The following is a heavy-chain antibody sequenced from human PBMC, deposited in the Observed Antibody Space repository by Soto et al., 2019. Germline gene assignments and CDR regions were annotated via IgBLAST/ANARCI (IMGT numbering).Heavy chain of an antibody. V-gene: IGHV3-11*01. CDR1: GFIFSDYY. CDR2: ISTSGSNK. Sequence: GGSLRLSCAASGFIFSDYYMSWIRQAPGKGLEWVSYISTSGSNKYYADSVKGRFTISRDNAKNSLYLQMNSLRDEDTALYYCARVKECSSTSCYARDAFDIWGQETMVTVSS. D-gene: IGHD2-2*01. J-gene: IGHJ3*02. CDR3: ARVKECSSTSCYARDAFDI.